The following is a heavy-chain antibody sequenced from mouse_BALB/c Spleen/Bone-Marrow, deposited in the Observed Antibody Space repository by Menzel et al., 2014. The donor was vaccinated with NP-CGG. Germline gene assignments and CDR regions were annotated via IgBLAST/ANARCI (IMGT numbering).Heavy chain of an antibody. J-gene: IGHJ3*01. CDR2: IYPGSGST. CDR3: GRAFAY. Sequence: VQLQQSGPELVKPGASVKMSCKASGYTFTDYVISWVKQGTGQGLEWIGEIYPGSGSTYYNEKFKGKATLTADKSSNTAYMQLSSLTSEDSAVYFCGRAFAYWGQGTLVTVSA. V-gene: IGHV1-81*01. CDR1: GYTFTDYV.